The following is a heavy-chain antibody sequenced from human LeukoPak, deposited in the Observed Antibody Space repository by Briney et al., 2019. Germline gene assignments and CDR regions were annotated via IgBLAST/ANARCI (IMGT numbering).Heavy chain of an antibody. CDR2: IIGSGGST. CDR3: ASLYSYGLFAY. V-gene: IGHV3-23*01. Sequence: GGSLRLSCAASGFTFSSYAMSWVRQAPGKGLEGVSAIIGSGGSTYYADSVKGRFTISRDNSKNTLYLQMNSLRAEDTAVYYCASLYSYGLFAYWGQGTLVTVSS. CDR1: GFTFSSYA. D-gene: IGHD5-18*01. J-gene: IGHJ4*02.